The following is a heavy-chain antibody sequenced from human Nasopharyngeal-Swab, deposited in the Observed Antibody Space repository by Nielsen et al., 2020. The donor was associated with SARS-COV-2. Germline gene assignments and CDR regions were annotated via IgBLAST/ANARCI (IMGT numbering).Heavy chain of an antibody. CDR3: ARDLSYYDSSGYPGDY. D-gene: IGHD3-22*01. V-gene: IGHV3-30-3*01. CDR2: ISYDGSNK. Sequence: VREAPGKGRGWVAVISYDGSNKYYADSVKGRFTISRDNSKNTLYLQMNSLRAEDTAVYYCARDLSYYDSSGYPGDYWGQGTLVTVSS. J-gene: IGHJ4*01.